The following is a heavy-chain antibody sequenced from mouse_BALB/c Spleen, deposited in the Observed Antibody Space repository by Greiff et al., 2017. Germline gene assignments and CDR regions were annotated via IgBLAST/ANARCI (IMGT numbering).Heavy chain of an antibody. Sequence: QVQLQQSGAELVRPGTSVKISCKASGYAFTNYWLGWVKQRPGHGLEWIGDIYPGSGNTYYNEKFKGKATLTADKSSSTAYMQLSSLTSEDSAVYFCARRGKYGNYYAMDYWGQGTSVTVSS. D-gene: IGHD2-10*02. CDR2: IYPGSGNT. J-gene: IGHJ4*01. V-gene: IGHV1-63*01. CDR1: GYAFTNYW. CDR3: ARRGKYGNYYAMDY.